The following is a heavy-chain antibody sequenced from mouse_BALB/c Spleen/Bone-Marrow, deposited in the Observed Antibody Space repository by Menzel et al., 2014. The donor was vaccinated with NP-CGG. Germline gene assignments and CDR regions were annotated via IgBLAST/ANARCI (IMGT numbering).Heavy chain of an antibody. CDR3: ARQEFAIYWYFDV. CDR1: RFNIKDTY. Sequence: VQLQQSGAELVKPGASVKLSCSASRFNIKDTYMHWVKQRPEQGLEWIGRIDPANGNTKYDPKFQDKATITADTSSNTVDLQLSSLTFEDTAVYYCARQEFAIYWYFDVWGAGTTVTVSS. J-gene: IGHJ1*01. D-gene: IGHD1-3*01. V-gene: IGHV14-3*02. CDR2: IDPANGNT.